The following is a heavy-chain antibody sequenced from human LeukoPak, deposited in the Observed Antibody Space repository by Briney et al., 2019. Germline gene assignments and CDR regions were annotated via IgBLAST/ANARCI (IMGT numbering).Heavy chain of an antibody. CDR2: IYYSGST. J-gene: IGHJ3*02. V-gene: IGHV4-31*03. Sequence: SETLSLTCTVSGGSISSGGYYWSWIRQRPGKGLEWIGYIYYSGSTYYNPSLKSRVTISVDMSKNQFSLKLSSVTAADTAVYYCAGGSVGAFDIWGQGTMVTASS. CDR1: GGSISSGGYY. D-gene: IGHD4-23*01. CDR3: AGGSVGAFDI.